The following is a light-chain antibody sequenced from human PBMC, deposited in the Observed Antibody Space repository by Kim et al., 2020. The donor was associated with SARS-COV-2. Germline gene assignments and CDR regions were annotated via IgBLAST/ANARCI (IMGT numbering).Light chain of an antibody. J-gene: IGLJ2*01. CDR1: KLGDKA. CDR2: EDN. Sequence: SYELTQPPSVSVSPGQTASITCSGDKLGDKAASXYQQKPGQSPVLVIYEDNKRPSGFPERFSGSKSGNTATLSISGTQAMDEGDYYCQAWDSSPAIIFGG. V-gene: IGLV3-1*01. CDR3: QAWDSSPAII.